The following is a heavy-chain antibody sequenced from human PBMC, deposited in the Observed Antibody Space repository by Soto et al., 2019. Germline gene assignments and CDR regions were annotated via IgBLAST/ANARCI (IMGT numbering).Heavy chain of an antibody. J-gene: IGHJ4*02. V-gene: IGHV3-23*01. CDR1: GFTFTNVA. CDR2: ITDSGGST. CDR3: AKLYWNPRYFDY. Sequence: GGSLRLSCAASGFTFTNVAMAWVRQAPGKGLEWVSTITDSGGSTDYADSVKGRFTISRDNSKSTLYLQMNNLRADDTAVYYCAKLYWNPRYFDYWGQGARVTVSS. D-gene: IGHD1-1*01.